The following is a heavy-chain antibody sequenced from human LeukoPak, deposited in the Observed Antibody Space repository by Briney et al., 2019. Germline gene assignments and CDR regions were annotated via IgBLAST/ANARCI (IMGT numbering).Heavy chain of an antibody. CDR1: GFTFSSYG. CDR2: IWYDGSNK. J-gene: IGHJ4*02. CDR3: AKRGVVIRVILVGFHKEAYYFDS. Sequence: PGGSLRLSCAASGFTFSSYGFHWVRQAPGKGLEWVALIWYDGSNKFYADSVKGRFTISRDNPKNTLFLHMNSLRAEDTAVYFCAKRGVVIRVILVGFHKEAYYFDSWGQGALVTVSS. V-gene: IGHV3-33*06. D-gene: IGHD3-22*01.